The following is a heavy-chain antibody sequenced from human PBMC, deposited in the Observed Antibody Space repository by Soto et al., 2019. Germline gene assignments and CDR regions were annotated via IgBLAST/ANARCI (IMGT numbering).Heavy chain of an antibody. D-gene: IGHD3-22*01. CDR2: ISYDGSNK. CDR3: AREQTYYYDSSGYYPSRAFDY. J-gene: IGHJ4*02. Sequence: GGSLRLSCAASGFTFSSYAMHWVRQAPGKGLEWVAVISYDGSNKYYADSVKGRFTISRDNSKNTLYLQMSSLRAEDTAVYYCAREQTYYYDSSGYYPSRAFDYWGQGTLVTVSS. V-gene: IGHV3-30-3*01. CDR1: GFTFSSYA.